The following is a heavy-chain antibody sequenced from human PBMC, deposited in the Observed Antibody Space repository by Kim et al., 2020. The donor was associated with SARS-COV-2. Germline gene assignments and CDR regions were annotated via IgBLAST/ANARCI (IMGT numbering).Heavy chain of an antibody. Sequence: SETLSLTCTVSGGSVRSGSYYWSWIRQPPGKGLEWIGYIYYSGSTNYNPSLKSRVTISVDTSKNQFSLKLSSVTAADTSVYYCARERGYSGYGIDYWGQGTLVTVSS. CDR1: GGSVRSGSYY. D-gene: IGHD5-12*01. V-gene: IGHV4-61*01. CDR3: ARERGYSGYGIDY. CDR2: IYYSGST. J-gene: IGHJ4*02.